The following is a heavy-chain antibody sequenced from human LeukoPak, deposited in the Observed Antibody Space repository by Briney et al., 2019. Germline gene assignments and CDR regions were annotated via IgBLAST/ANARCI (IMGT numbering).Heavy chain of an antibody. CDR2: ISGSGGST. V-gene: IGHV3-23*01. CDR3: ATTPPDSTSSHFDY. J-gene: IGHJ4*02. CDR1: GFTFSSYG. D-gene: IGHD2-2*01. Sequence: GGTLRLSCAAPGFTFSSYGMSWVRQAPGKGLGWVSAISGSGGSTYYADSVKGRFTISRDNSKNTLYLQMNSRRAEDTAVYYCATTPPDSTSSHFDYWGQGTLVTVSS.